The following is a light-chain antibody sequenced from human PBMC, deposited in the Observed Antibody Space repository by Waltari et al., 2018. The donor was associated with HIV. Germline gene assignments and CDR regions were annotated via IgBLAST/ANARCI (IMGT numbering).Light chain of an antibody. CDR2: KND. J-gene: IGLJ3*02. CDR1: SSNIGSNI. Sequence: QSVLTQPPSASGTPGQWVTISCSGSSSNIGSNIVNWYQQFPGTAPKVLIYKNDKGPSGVPDLFSGSKSGTSASLAISGLQSEDEADYYCAAWDDSLNGPNWVFGGGTKLTVL. CDR3: AAWDDSLNGPNWV. V-gene: IGLV1-44*01.